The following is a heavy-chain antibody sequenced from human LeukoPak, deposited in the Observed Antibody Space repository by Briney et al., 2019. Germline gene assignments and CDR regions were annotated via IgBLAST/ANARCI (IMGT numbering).Heavy chain of an antibody. J-gene: IGHJ4*02. D-gene: IGHD5-24*01. CDR3: ARGGYEGGMATITAVDY. CDR1: GGTFSSYA. CDR2: IIPIFGTA. Sequence: SVKVSCEASGGTFSSYAISWVRQAPGQGLEWMGGIIPIFGTANYAQKFQGRVTITTDESTSTAYMELSSLRSEDTAVYYCARGGYEGGMATITAVDYWGQGTLVTVSS. V-gene: IGHV1-69*05.